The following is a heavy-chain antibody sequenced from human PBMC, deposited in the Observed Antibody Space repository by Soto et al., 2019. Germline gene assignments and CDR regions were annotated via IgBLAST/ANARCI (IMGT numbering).Heavy chain of an antibody. CDR3: AKDTGITDFWSGYYTRGPDWFDP. J-gene: IGHJ5*02. V-gene: IGHV3-23*01. CDR2: ISGSGGST. D-gene: IGHD3-3*01. Sequence: GGSLRLSCAASGFTFSSYAMSWVRQAPGKGLEWVSAISGSGGSTYYADSVKGRFTISRDNSKNTLYLQMNSLRAEDTAVYYCAKDTGITDFWSGYYTRGPDWFDPWGQGTLVTVSS. CDR1: GFTFSSYA.